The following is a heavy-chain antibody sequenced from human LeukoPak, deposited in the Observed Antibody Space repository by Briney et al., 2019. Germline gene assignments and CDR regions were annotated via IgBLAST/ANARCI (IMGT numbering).Heavy chain of an antibody. CDR3: VVSRTLYYYYMDV. Sequence: PSETLSLTCTVSGGSISSYYWSWIRQPPGKGLEWIGYIYYSGSTNCNPSLKSRVTISVDTSKNQFSLKLSSVTAADTAVYYCVVSRTLYYYYMDVWGKGTTVTVSS. V-gene: IGHV4-59*01. CDR1: GGSISSYY. J-gene: IGHJ6*03. D-gene: IGHD2-21*01. CDR2: IYYSGST.